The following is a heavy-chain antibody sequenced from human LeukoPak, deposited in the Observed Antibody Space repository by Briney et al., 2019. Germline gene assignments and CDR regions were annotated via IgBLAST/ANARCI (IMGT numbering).Heavy chain of an antibody. CDR1: GFTFSSYS. D-gene: IGHD5-18*01. Sequence: GGSLRLSCAASGFTFSSYSMNWVRQAPGKGLEWVSSISSSSSYIYYADSVKGRFTISRGNAKNSLYLQMNSLRAEDTAVYYCARGAAGMAYFDYWGQGTLVTVSS. V-gene: IGHV3-21*01. CDR3: ARGAAGMAYFDY. J-gene: IGHJ4*02. CDR2: ISSSSSYI.